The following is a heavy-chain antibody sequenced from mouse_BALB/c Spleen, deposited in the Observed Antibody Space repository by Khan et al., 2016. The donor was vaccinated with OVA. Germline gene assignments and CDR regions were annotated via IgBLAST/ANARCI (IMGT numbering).Heavy chain of an antibody. J-gene: IGHJ3*01. D-gene: IGHD2-4*01. CDR3: ARNYDYDEGLAY. CDR2: IWSVGNT. CDR1: GFSITSYG. Sequence: QVQPKQSGPGLVQPSQSLSITCTVSGFSITSYGVHWVRQSPGKGLEWLGVIWSVGNTDFNAAFISRQNISKDNTKSRSFFIMHSLHANDTAIYYCARNYDYDEGLAYWGQGTLVTVSA. V-gene: IGHV2-2*02.